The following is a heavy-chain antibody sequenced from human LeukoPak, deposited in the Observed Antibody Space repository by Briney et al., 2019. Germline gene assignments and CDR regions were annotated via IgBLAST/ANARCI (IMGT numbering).Heavy chain of an antibody. Sequence: SETLSLTCTVSGGSISSSSYYWGWIRQRPGKGLEWIGSIYYSGSTYYNPSLKSRVTISVDTSKNQFSLKLSSVTAADTAVYYCARLHLDYDFWSGYSGGFDYWGQGTLVTVSS. V-gene: IGHV4-39*01. J-gene: IGHJ4*02. CDR3: ARLHLDYDFWSGYSGGFDY. D-gene: IGHD3-3*01. CDR1: GGSISSSSYY. CDR2: IYYSGST.